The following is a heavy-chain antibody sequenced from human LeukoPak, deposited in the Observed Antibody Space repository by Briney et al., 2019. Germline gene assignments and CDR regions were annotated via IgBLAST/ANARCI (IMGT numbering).Heavy chain of an antibody. J-gene: IGHJ5*02. V-gene: IGHV4-39*07. Sequence: SETLSLTCTVSGGSISGYGFFWGWIRQPPGKELEWIASISYSGTTYYNPSLKSRVTISSDTSKNQFSLKLSSVIAADTAVYYCARPGGVTTVKDWLDPWGQGTLVTVSS. CDR1: GGSISGYGFF. CDR3: ARPGGVTTVKDWLDP. D-gene: IGHD4-17*01. CDR2: ISYSGTT.